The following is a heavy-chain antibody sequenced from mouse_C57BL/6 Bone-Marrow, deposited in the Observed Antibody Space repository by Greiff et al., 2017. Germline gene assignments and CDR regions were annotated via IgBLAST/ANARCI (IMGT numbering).Heavy chain of an antibody. D-gene: IGHD3-1*01. CDR1: GYTFTSYW. CDR3: ARRAFDY. J-gene: IGHJ2*01. Sequence: VQLQQPGAELVMPGASVKLSCTASGYTFTSYWMPWVKQRPGQGLEWIGEIDPSDSYTNYNQKFKGKSTLTVDKSSSTAYMQLSSLTSEDSAVYYCARRAFDYWGQGTTLTVSA. CDR2: IDPSDSYT. V-gene: IGHV1-69*01.